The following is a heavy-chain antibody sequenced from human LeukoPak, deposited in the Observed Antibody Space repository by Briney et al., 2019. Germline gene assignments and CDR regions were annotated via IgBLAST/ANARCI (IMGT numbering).Heavy chain of an antibody. J-gene: IGHJ6*02. V-gene: IGHV3-53*01. CDR3: ASFSSGPNYYYYYGMDV. CDR2: IYSGGST. Sequence: PGGPLRLSCAASGFTVSSNYMSWVRQAPGKGLEWVSVIYSGGSTYYADSVKGRFTISRDNSKNTLYLQMNSLRAEDTAVYYCASFSSGPNYYYYYGMDVWGQGTTVTVSS. D-gene: IGHD3-22*01. CDR1: GFTVSSNY.